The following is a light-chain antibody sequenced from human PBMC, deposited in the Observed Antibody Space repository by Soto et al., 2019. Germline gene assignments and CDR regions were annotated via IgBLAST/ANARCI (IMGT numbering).Light chain of an antibody. Sequence: EIVLTQSPGTLSVSPGERATLSYRASQSASSNSLAWYQQKPGQAPRLLIYGASNRASGVPDRFSSGWSGTDFTLTISRLEPEDFAVYYCQQYVTSPPGYTFGQGTELRIK. CDR3: QQYVTSPPGYT. CDR1: QSASSNS. CDR2: GAS. V-gene: IGKV3-20*01. J-gene: IGKJ2*01.